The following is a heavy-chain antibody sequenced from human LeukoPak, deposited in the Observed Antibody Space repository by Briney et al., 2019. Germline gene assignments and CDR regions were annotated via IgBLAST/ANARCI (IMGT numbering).Heavy chain of an antibody. J-gene: IGHJ6*04. CDR1: GFTFSSYA. CDR2: ISYDGSNK. Sequence: GRSLRLSGAASGFTFSSYAMHWVRQAPGKGLEWVAVISYDGSNKYYADSVKGRFTISRDNSKNTLYLQMNSLRAEDTAVYYCARETGGDNYYYYGMDVWGKGTTVTVSS. CDR3: ARETGGDNYYYYGMDV. V-gene: IGHV3-30*04. D-gene: IGHD1-26*01.